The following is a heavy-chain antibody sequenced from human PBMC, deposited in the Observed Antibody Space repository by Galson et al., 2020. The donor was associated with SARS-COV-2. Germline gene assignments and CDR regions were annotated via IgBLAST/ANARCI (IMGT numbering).Heavy chain of an antibody. CDR1: GFPFSSYS. CDR3: ARVGGMATTPANYYYYGLDV. D-gene: IGHD2-15*01. Sequence: GGYLRLSCAASGFPFSSYSMNWVRQAPGKGLEWVSSISAGSSYIYYADSVKGRFTISRDNAKNSLYLQMNSRRADDTAVYYCARVGGMATTPANYYYYGLDVWGPGTTVTVSS. J-gene: IGHJ6*02. CDR2: ISAGSSYI. V-gene: IGHV3-21*01.